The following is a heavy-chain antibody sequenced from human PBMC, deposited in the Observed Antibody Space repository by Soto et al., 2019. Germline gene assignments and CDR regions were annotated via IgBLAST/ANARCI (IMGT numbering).Heavy chain of an antibody. CDR1: GVSISSSGHY. J-gene: IGHJ6*02. CDR3: ALVLLTDV. D-gene: IGHD3-10*01. Sequence: QVQLQESGPGLVKPSQPLSLTCTVSGVSISSSGHYCNWVRQQQWKGLEWLAYIDSTENPYCYPCLKSRLGMSIDQSNTQFSRKLSSLGAADTTVYFCALVLLTDVWGQGTTGTVSS. CDR2: IDSTENP. V-gene: IGHV4-31*03.